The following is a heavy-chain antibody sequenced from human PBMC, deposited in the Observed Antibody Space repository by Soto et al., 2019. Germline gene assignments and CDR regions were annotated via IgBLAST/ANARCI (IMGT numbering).Heavy chain of an antibody. V-gene: IGHV3-23*01. J-gene: IGHJ4*02. CDR2: ISGSGGST. D-gene: IGHD6-13*01. Sequence: GGSLRLSCAASGFTFSSFSISWVRQAPWKGLDWVSAISGSGGSTYSADSVKGRFTISRDNSKNTLYLQMSSLRAEDTAVYYCARGFSAGKGSPPDFCGQRSLVTVSS. CDR1: GFTFSSFS. CDR3: ARGFSAGKGSPPDF.